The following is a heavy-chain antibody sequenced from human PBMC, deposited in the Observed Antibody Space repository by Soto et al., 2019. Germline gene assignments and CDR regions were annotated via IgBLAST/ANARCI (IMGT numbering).Heavy chain of an antibody. D-gene: IGHD1-7*01. Sequence: PETLRVTCAVSGGSISSSNWWSWVRQPPGKGLEWIGEIYHSGSTNYNPSLKSRVTISVDKSKNQFSLKLSSVTAADTAVYYCASRPFKYNRNYLFAYWGQGTLVIVSS. CDR1: GGSISSSNW. CDR2: IYHSGST. J-gene: IGHJ4*02. CDR3: ASRPFKYNRNYLFAY. V-gene: IGHV4-4*03.